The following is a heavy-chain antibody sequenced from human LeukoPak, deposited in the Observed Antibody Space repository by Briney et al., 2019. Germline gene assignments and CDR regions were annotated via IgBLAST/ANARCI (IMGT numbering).Heavy chain of an antibody. CDR1: GFTFSSYG. D-gene: IGHD6-13*01. J-gene: IGHJ6*02. V-gene: IGHV3-30*18. CDR2: ISYDGSNK. Sequence: PGGSLRLSCAASGFTFSSYGMHWVRQAPGKGLEWVAVISYDGSNKYYADSVKGRFTISRDNSKNTLYLQMNSLRAEDTAVYYCAKLVPAGKTHYYYYGMDVWGQGTTVTVSS. CDR3: AKLVPAGKTHYYYYGMDV.